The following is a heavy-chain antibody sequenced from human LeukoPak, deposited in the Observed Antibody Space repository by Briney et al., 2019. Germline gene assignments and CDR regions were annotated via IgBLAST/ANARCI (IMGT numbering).Heavy chain of an antibody. J-gene: IGHJ4*02. CDR2: ISAYYGNT. Sequence: GASVKVSCKASGYTFTSFGISWVRQAPGQGLEWTGWISAYYGNTNYAQKLQGSVTMTTDTSTSTAYMELRGLRSDDTAVYYCARDLGTMVRGVMGYWGQGTLVTVSS. CDR3: ARDLGTMVRGVMGY. D-gene: IGHD3-10*01. CDR1: GYTFTSFG. V-gene: IGHV1-18*01.